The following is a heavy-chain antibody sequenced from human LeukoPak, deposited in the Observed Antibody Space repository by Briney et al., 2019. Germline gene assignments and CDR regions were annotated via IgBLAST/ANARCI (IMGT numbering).Heavy chain of an antibody. Sequence: PGGSLRLSCAASGFTFGNYWMHWVRQAPGKGLVWVSRINSDGSSTSYADSVKGRFTISRDSAKNTLYLQMNCLRAEDTAVYYCARAIKDGYNTPGFDYWGQGNMVTVS. D-gene: IGHD5-24*01. CDR3: ARAIKDGYNTPGFDY. J-gene: IGHJ4*02. CDR2: INSDGSST. CDR1: GFTFGNYW. V-gene: IGHV3-74*01.